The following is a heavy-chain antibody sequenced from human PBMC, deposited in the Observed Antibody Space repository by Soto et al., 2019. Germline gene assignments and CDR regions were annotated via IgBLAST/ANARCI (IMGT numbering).Heavy chain of an antibody. CDR2: ISGSGGST. J-gene: IGHJ4*02. CDR3: AKDLDYGDRYDFDY. D-gene: IGHD4-17*01. Sequence: GGSLRLSCAASGFTFSSYAMRWVRQAPGKGLEWDSAISGSGGSTYYADSVKGRSTISRDYSKNTLYLQMDSLRAEGTAVYYCAKDLDYGDRYDFDYWGRGTLVTVSS. V-gene: IGHV3-23*01. CDR1: GFTFSSYA.